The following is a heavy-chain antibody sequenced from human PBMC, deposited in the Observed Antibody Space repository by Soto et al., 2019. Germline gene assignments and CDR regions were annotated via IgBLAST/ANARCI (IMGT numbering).Heavy chain of an antibody. D-gene: IGHD6-19*01. CDR1: GFTFSSYA. Sequence: GGSLRLSCAASGFTFSSYAMSWVRQAPGKGLKWVSAISGSGGSTYYADSVKGRFTISRGNSKNTLYLQMNGLRAEDTAVYYCAKDKLWLAGDYWGQGTLVTVSS. V-gene: IGHV3-23*01. CDR3: AKDKLWLAGDY. CDR2: ISGSGGST. J-gene: IGHJ4*02.